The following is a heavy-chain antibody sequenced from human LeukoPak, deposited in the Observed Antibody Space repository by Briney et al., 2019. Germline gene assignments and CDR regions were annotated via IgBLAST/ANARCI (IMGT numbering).Heavy chain of an antibody. Sequence: ASVKVSCKASGGTFSSYAISWVRQAPGQGLEWMGGIIPIFGTANYAQKFQGRVTITTDESTSTAYMELSSLRSEDTAVYYCARGAGVQHYMRSYYYYYMDVRGKGTTVTVSS. CDR1: GGTFSSYA. CDR3: ARGAGVQHYMRSYYYYYMDV. CDR2: IIPIFGTA. J-gene: IGHJ6*03. V-gene: IGHV1-69*05. D-gene: IGHD3-3*01.